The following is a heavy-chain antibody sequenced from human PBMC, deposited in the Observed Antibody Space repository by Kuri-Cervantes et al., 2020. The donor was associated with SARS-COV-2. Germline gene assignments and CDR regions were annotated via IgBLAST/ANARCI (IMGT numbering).Heavy chain of an antibody. D-gene: IGHD4-23*01. CDR3: ARELPQDAFDI. CDR1: GGSISSSSYY. V-gene: IGHV4-30-4*08. CDR2: IYYSGST. Sequence: SETLSLTCTVSGGSISSSSYYWSWIRQPPGKGLEWIGYIYYSGSTCYNPSLKSRVTISVDTSKNQFSLKLSSVTAADTAVYYCARELPQDAFDIWGQGTMVTVSS. J-gene: IGHJ3*02.